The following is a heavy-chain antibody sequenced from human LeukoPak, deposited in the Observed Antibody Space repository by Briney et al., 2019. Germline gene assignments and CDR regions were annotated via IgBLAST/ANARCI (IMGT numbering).Heavy chain of an antibody. Sequence: GGSLRLSCAASGFTFRSYWMNWVRQVPGKGLEWVANIKEDGSEKYYVDSAKGRFTISRDNAKNSLFLQMNSLRAEDTAVYYCARDPSSLRDSFDYWGQGTLVTVSS. CDR2: IKEDGSEK. CDR3: ARDPSSLRDSFDY. J-gene: IGHJ4*02. V-gene: IGHV3-7*01. CDR1: GFTFRSYW.